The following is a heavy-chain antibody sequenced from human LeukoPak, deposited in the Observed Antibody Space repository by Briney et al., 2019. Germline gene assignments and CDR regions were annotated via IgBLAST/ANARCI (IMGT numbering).Heavy chain of an antibody. J-gene: IGHJ4*02. CDR2: IDPSDSYT. CDR3: ARTHYYYDTSGYYYPFDY. Sequence: GESLKISCKGSGYSFTSYWISWVRQMPGKGLEWMGRIDPSDSYTNYSPSFQGHVTISADKSISTAYLQWSSLKASDTAMYYCARTHYYYDTSGYYYPFDYWGQGTLVTVSS. V-gene: IGHV5-10-1*01. CDR1: GYSFTSYW. D-gene: IGHD3-22*01.